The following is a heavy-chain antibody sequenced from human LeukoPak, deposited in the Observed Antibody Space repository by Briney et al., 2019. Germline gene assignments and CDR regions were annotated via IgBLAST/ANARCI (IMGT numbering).Heavy chain of an antibody. CDR2: IYYSGST. CDR3: ARWLDSGWFYYFDY. Sequence: SSETLSLTCTVSGGSLTSYYWSWIRQPPGKGLAWIGYIYYSGSTNYNPSLKSRVTISVDTSKNQFSLKLSSVTAADTAVYYCARWLDSGWFYYFDYWGQGTLVTVSS. J-gene: IGHJ4*02. V-gene: IGHV4-59*01. CDR1: GGSLTSYY. D-gene: IGHD6-19*01.